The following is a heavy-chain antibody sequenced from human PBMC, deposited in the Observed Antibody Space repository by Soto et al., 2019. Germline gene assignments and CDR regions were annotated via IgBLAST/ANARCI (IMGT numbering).Heavy chain of an antibody. Sequence: PGGSLRRTCAGSGFTFSSYGMHWMRQAPGEELEWVAVIWYDGSNKYYADTVKGRFTTSRDNSKNTLYLQMNSLRAEDTAVYYCARDRDLGWYQLLLDYYMDVWGKGTTVTVSS. D-gene: IGHD2-2*01. CDR2: IWYDGSNK. CDR3: ARDRDLGWYQLLLDYYMDV. CDR1: GFTFSSYG. J-gene: IGHJ6*03. V-gene: IGHV3-33*01.